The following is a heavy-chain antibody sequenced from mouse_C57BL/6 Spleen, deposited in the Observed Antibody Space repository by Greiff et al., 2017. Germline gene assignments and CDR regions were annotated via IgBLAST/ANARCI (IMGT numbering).Heavy chain of an antibody. V-gene: IGHV1-19*01. D-gene: IGHD1-1*01. CDR3: AREVVAHYYAMDY. CDR2: INPYNGGT. CDR1: GYTFTDYY. Sequence: VQLQQSGPVLVKPGASVKMSCKASGYTFTDYYMNWVKQSHGKSLEWIGVINPYNGGTSYNQKFKGKATLTVDKSSSTAYMELNSLTSEDSAVYYCAREVVAHYYAMDYWGQGTSVTVSS. J-gene: IGHJ4*01.